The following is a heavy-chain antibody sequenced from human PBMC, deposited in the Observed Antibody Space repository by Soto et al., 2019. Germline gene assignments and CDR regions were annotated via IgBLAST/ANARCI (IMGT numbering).Heavy chain of an antibody. Sequence: QVQLVESGGGVVQPGRSLRLSCAASGFTFSSYAMHWVRQAPGKGLEWVAVISYDGSNKYYADSVKGRFTISRDNSKNTLYLQMNSLRAEDTAVYYCARGHPYGSGSYWFDYWGQGTLVTVSS. D-gene: IGHD3-10*01. CDR2: ISYDGSNK. J-gene: IGHJ4*02. V-gene: IGHV3-30-3*01. CDR1: GFTFSSYA. CDR3: ARGHPYGSGSYWFDY.